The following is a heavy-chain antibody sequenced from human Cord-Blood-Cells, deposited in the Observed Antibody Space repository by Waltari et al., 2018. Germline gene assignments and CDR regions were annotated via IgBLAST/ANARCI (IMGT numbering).Heavy chain of an antibody. CDR1: GFTFDDYA. J-gene: IGHJ4*02. Sequence: EVQLVESGGGLVQPGRSLRLSCAASGFTFDDYAMHWVRQAPGKGLEWVSGISWNSGSIGYADSVKGRFTISRDNAKNSLYLQMNSLRAEDTALYYCAKDRGTGTTFTFDYWGQGTLVTVSS. D-gene: IGHD1-7*01. V-gene: IGHV3-9*01. CDR2: ISWNSGSI. CDR3: AKDRGTGTTFTFDY.